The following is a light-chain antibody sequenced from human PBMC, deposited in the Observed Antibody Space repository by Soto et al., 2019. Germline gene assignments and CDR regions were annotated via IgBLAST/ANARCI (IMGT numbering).Light chain of an antibody. Sequence: EIVLKQSPGTLSLSPCERATLSSSASQSVSNNYLAWYQQKPGQAPRLLIYDASTRATGMPGRFSGSGSGTEFTLTISSLQPDDFATYYCQQYNSYSWTFGQGTKVDIK. CDR3: QQYNSYSWT. V-gene: IGKV3-20*01. J-gene: IGKJ1*01. CDR2: DAS. CDR1: QSVSNNY.